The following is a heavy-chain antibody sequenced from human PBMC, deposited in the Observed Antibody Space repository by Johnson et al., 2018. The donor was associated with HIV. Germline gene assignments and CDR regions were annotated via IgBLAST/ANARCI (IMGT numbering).Heavy chain of an antibody. Sequence: QEQLVESGGGLVKPGGSLRLSCAASGFTFSDYYMSWIRQAPGKGLEWVSYISSSGSTIYYDDLVKGRFTHSRDNAKNSLYLQTNSRRAEDTAVYYCARDSYNFWSGYPDAFDIWGQGTMVTVSS. D-gene: IGHD3-3*01. CDR1: GFTFSDYY. CDR2: ISSSGSTI. J-gene: IGHJ3*02. V-gene: IGHV3-11*04. CDR3: ARDSYNFWSGYPDAFDI.